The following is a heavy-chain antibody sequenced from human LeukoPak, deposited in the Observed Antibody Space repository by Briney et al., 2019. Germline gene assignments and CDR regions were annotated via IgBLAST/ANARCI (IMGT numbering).Heavy chain of an antibody. V-gene: IGHV1-2*06. J-gene: IGHJ4*02. CDR1: GYIFTGYY. CDR3: ARSELFSGGSLGLGY. CDR2: INPNSGGT. Sequence: ASVKVSCKASGYIFTGYYMHWVRQAPGQGLEWMGRINPNSGGTNYAQKFQGRVTMTRDTSISTAYMELSRLRSDDTAVYYCARSELFSGGSLGLGYWGQGTLVTVSS. D-gene: IGHD2-15*01.